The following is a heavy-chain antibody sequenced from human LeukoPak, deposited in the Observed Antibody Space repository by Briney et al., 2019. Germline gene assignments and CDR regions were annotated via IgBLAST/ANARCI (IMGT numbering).Heavy chain of an antibody. J-gene: IGHJ4*02. D-gene: IGHD6-19*01. CDR2: INHSGST. V-gene: IGHV4-34*01. CDR3: ARIKRARARSVALDY. Sequence: SETLSLTCAVYGGSFSGYYWSWIRQPPGKGLEWIGEINHSGSTNYNPFLKSRVTISVDTSKNQFSLKLSSVTAADTAVYYCARIKRARARSVALDYWGQGTLVTVSS. CDR1: GGSFSGYY.